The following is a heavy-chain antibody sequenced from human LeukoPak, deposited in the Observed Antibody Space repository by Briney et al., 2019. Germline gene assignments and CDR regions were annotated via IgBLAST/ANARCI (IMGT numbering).Heavy chain of an antibody. V-gene: IGHV1-18*01. CDR1: GYTFTSYG. J-gene: IGHJ4*02. D-gene: IGHD2-21*01. CDR2: ISAYNGNT. CDR3: ARDPIRVAHFDY. Sequence: ASVKVSCKASGYTFTSYGISWVRQAPGQGLEWMGWISAYNGNTNYAQKLQGRVTMTTDTSTSTAYMELRSLRSDDTDMYYCARDPIRVAHFDYWGQGTLVTVSS.